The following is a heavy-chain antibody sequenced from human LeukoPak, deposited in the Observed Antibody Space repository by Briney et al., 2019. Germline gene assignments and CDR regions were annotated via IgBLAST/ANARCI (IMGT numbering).Heavy chain of an antibody. D-gene: IGHD1-1*01. CDR1: GFTFSSYN. CDR3: ARTVGTTGTTGTFDI. V-gene: IGHV3-21*01. CDR2: ISSSSSYI. Sequence: GGSLRLSCAASGFTFSSYNMNWVRQAPGKGLEWVSSISSSSSYIYYADSVKGRFTISRDNAKNSLYLQMNSLRAEDTAVYYCARTVGTTGTTGTFDIWGQGTMVTVSS. J-gene: IGHJ3*02.